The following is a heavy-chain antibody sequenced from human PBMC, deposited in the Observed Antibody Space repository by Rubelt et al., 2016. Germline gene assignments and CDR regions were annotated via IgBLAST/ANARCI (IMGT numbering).Heavy chain of an antibody. V-gene: IGHV1-18*01. D-gene: IGHD1-7*01. CDR3: ARGNWNYGEYGMDV. CDR2: ISGYNGHT. J-gene: IGHJ6*02. Sequence: QLQLVQSGAEVKKPGASVKVSCKASGYTFTSYSLTWVRQAPGQGLEWMGWISGYNGHTKYAQKFKGRVTMTTDTSTSTAYMELSRLRSDDTAVDYCARGNWNYGEYGMDVWGQGTTVTVSS. CDR1: GYTFTSYS.